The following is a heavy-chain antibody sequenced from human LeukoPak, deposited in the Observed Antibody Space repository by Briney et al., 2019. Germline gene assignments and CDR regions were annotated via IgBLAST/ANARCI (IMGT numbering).Heavy chain of an antibody. CDR3: ARLWFGELYRLDY. D-gene: IGHD3-10*01. V-gene: IGHV3-23*01. Sequence: PGGSLRLSCAASGFTFSSYGMSWVRQAPGKGLEWVSGISGSSGSTYYADSVKGRFTISRDNSKNTLYLQMNSLRAEDTAVYYCARLWFGELYRLDYWGQGTLVTVSS. CDR2: ISGSSGST. J-gene: IGHJ4*02. CDR1: GFTFSSYG.